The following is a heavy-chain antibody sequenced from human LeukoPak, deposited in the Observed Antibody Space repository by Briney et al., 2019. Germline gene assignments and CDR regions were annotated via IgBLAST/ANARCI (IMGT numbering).Heavy chain of an antibody. CDR1: GYTFTSYD. CDR3: ARDSGKIGYMDV. Sequence: GASVKVSCKASGYTFTSYDINWVRQATGQGLEWMGWMNPNSGNTGYAQKFQGRVTMTRNTSISTAYMELSSLRSEDTAVYYCARDSGKIGYMDVWGKGTTVTVSS. V-gene: IGHV1-8*01. CDR2: MNPNSGNT. D-gene: IGHD3-22*01. J-gene: IGHJ6*03.